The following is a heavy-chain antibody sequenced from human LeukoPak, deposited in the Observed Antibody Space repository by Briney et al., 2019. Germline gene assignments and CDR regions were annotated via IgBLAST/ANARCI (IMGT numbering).Heavy chain of an antibody. D-gene: IGHD5-12*01. V-gene: IGHV3-7*01. J-gene: IGHJ4*02. Sequence: GGSLRLSCAASGSTFSSYWMHWVRQAPGKGLEWVANIKQDGSEKWYVDSVRGRFTISRDNAENSLYLQMNSLRAEDTAVYYCARDRDYDYLDYWGQGTLVTVSS. CDR1: GSTFSSYW. CDR2: IKQDGSEK. CDR3: ARDRDYDYLDY.